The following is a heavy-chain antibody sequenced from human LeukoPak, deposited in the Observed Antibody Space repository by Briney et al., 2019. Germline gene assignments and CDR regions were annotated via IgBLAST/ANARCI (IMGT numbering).Heavy chain of an antibody. J-gene: IGHJ4*02. Sequence: SQTLSLTCAISGDSVSSSSSAWRWSRQSPSRVLEWLGRTYYRSKWSHDYAESVKSRITINPDTSKNAFSLQLNSVTPEDTAVYYCARNLRPDFDYWGQGTLVTVSS. CDR3: ARNLRPDFDY. CDR2: TYYRSKWSH. CDR1: GDSVSSSSSA. V-gene: IGHV6-1*01.